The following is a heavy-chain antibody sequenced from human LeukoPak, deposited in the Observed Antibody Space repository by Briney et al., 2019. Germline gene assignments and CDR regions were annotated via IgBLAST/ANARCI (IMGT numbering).Heavy chain of an antibody. Sequence: GSLRLSCAASGFTFSGSAMHWVRQASGKGLEWVGRIYTSGSTNYNPSLKSRVTMSVDTSKNQFSLKLSSVTAADTAVYYCARGQYDYVWGSYRYFFDYWGQGTLVTVSS. J-gene: IGHJ4*02. CDR3: ARGQYDYVWGSYRYFFDY. D-gene: IGHD3-16*02. CDR2: IYTSGST. CDR1: GFTFSGSA. V-gene: IGHV4-59*10.